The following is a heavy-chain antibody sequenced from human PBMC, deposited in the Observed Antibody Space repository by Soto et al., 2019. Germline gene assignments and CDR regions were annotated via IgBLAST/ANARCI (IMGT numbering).Heavy chain of an antibody. CDR3: ARGALRYFDWLFRPMDV. CDR2: IYSGGST. V-gene: IGHV3-66*01. J-gene: IGHJ6*02. D-gene: IGHD3-9*01. Sequence: GGSLRLSCAASGFTVSSNYMSWVRQAPGKGLEWVSVIYSGGSTYYADSVKGRFTISRDNSKNTLYLQMNSLRAEDTAVYYCARGALRYFDWLFRPMDVWGQGTTVTVSS. CDR1: GFTVSSNY.